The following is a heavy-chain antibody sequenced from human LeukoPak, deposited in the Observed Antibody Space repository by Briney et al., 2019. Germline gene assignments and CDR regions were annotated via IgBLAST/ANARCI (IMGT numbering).Heavy chain of an antibody. J-gene: IGHJ6*03. D-gene: IGHD3-10*01. CDR3: AKGGYDTSSLGGYYYMDV. CDR2: IRYDGSNK. V-gene: IGHV3-30*02. CDR1: GFTFSSHG. Sequence: GGSLRLSCAASGFTFSSHGMHWVRQAPGKGLEWAAFIRYDGSNKYYADSVKGRFTISRDNSKNTLYLQMNSLRAEDTAMYYCAKGGYDTSSLGGYYYMDVWGKGTTVTVSS.